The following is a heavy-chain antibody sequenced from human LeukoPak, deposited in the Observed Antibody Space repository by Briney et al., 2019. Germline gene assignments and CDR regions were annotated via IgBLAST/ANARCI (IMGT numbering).Heavy chain of an antibody. CDR3: ARQLYYDFWSGYYLHYYYYGMDV. CDR1: GGSISSSSYY. CDR2: IYYSSNT. Sequence: PSETLSLTCTVSGGSISSSSYYWVRIRQPPGKGLEWIGSIYYSSNTYYYPSLKSRVTISVATSQNQFSLKLSSGTAADTAVYYCARQLYYDFWSGYYLHYYYYGMDVWGQGTTVTVSS. J-gene: IGHJ6*02. V-gene: IGHV4-39*01. D-gene: IGHD3-3*01.